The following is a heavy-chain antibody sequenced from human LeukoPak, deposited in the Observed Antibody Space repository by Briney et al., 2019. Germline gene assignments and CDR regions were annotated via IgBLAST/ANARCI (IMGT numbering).Heavy chain of an antibody. V-gene: IGHV1-8*01. Sequence: ASVKVSCKASGHTFTSYDINWVRQATGQGLEWMGWMNPNSGNTGYAQKFQGRVTMTEDTSTDTAYMELSSLRSEDTAVYYCATDLHVLRFLEWPTWGQGTLVTVSS. D-gene: IGHD3-3*01. CDR1: GHTFTSYD. CDR3: ATDLHVLRFLEWPT. CDR2: MNPNSGNT. J-gene: IGHJ5*02.